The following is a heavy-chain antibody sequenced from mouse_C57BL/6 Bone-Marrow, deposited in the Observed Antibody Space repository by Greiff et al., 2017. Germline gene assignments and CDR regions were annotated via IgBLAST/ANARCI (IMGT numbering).Heavy chain of an antibody. CDR2: IDPKNGGT. J-gene: IGHJ3*01. CDR3: ARHYYGSSPACFAV. CDR1: GYTFTSYW. D-gene: IGHD1-1*01. Sequence: QVQLQQPGAELVKPGASVKLSCKASGYTFTSYWMHWMKQRPGRGLEWIGRIDPKNGGTKYNEKFKSKATLTVDKPSSTAYMQLSSLTSEDTAVYYCARHYYGSSPACFAVWGRGTLVTVSA. V-gene: IGHV1-72*01.